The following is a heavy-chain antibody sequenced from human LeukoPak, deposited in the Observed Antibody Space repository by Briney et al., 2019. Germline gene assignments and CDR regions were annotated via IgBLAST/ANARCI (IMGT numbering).Heavy chain of an antibody. CDR1: GFTFSSDW. CDR3: ARGRYSSTTYYFDY. CDR2: IKKDGNEK. J-gene: IGHJ4*02. Sequence: PGGSLRLSCAASGFTFSSDWMSWVRQAPGKGLEWVANIKKDGNEKYYVDSVKGRFTISRDNAKSSLYLQMNSLRAEDTAVYYCARGRYSSTTYYFDYWGQGTLVTVSP. D-gene: IGHD6-13*01. V-gene: IGHV3-7*03.